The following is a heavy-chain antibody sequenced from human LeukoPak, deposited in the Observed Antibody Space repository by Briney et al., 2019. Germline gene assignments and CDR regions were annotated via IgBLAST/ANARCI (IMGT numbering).Heavy chain of an antibody. V-gene: IGHV1-18*01. J-gene: IGHJ4*02. CDR3: ARFPLNDFSYYYDSSGYICY. Sequence: ASVKVSCKASGYTFTSYGIGWVRQAPGQGLEWMGWISAYNGNTNYAQKLQGRVTMTTDTSTSTAYMELRSLRSDDTAVYYCARFPLNDFSYYYDSSGYICYWGQGTLVTVSS. CDR2: ISAYNGNT. CDR1: GYTFTSYG. D-gene: IGHD3-22*01.